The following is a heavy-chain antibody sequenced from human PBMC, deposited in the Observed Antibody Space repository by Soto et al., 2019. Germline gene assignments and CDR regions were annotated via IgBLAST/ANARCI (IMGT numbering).Heavy chain of an antibody. D-gene: IGHD1-7*01. CDR3: ATDPKYNWNYDGLVVAATSTMDV. CDR1: GGSISSSSYY. J-gene: IGHJ6*02. CDR2: IYYSGST. Sequence: SETLSLTCTVSGGSISSSSYYWGWIRQPPGKGLEWIGSIYYSGSTYYNPSLKSRVTISVDTSKNQFSLKLSSVTAADTAVYYCATDPKYNWNYDGLVVAATSTMDVWGQGTTVT. V-gene: IGHV4-39*01.